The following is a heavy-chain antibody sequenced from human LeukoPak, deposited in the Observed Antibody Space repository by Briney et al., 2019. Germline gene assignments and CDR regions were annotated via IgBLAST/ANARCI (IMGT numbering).Heavy chain of an antibody. Sequence: GGSLRLSCGAFGFPFSTHAMTWVRKAPGRGLEWVSAISGSGGSTYYADSVKGRFTISRDNSKNTLYLQMNSLRAEDTAVYYCAKDLIFGVVITYFDYWGQGTLVTVSS. D-gene: IGHD3-3*01. J-gene: IGHJ4*02. CDR1: GFPFSTHA. CDR2: ISGSGGST. CDR3: AKDLIFGVVITYFDY. V-gene: IGHV3-23*01.